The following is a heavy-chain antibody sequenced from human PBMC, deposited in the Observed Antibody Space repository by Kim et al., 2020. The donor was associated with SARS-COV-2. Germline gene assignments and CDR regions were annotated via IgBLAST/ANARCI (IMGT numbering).Heavy chain of an antibody. Sequence: KGDTNYAQKFQGRVTMTTVTSTSTAYMEVRSLRSDDTAVYYCARDIPLDVWGQGTTVTVSS. V-gene: IGHV1-18*01. CDR3: ARDIPLDV. J-gene: IGHJ6*02. CDR2: KGDT.